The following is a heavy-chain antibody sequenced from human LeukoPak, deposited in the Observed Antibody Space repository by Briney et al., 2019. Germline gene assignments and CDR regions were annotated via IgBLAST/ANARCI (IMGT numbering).Heavy chain of an antibody. CDR1: GFTFSNAW. CDR2: LKCKTDGGAT. Sequence: GGSLRLSCAASGFTFSNAWMSWVRQAPGKGLEWVGRLKCKTDGGATDYAAPVKGRFTISRDDSKNTLYLQMNSLKTEDTAVYYCTHDYGGRGGFDYWGQGTLVTVSS. D-gene: IGHD4-23*01. V-gene: IGHV3-15*01. J-gene: IGHJ4*02. CDR3: THDYGGRGGFDY.